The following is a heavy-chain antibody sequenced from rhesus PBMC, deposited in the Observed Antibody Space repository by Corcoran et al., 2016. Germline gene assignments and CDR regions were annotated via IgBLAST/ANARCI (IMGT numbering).Heavy chain of an antibody. V-gene: IGHV3S5*01. CDR2: INSGGGST. CDR3: AKIQTSRYWYFDL. J-gene: IGHJ2*01. CDR1: GFTFSSYG. D-gene: IGHD4-23*01. Sequence: EVQLVETGGGLVQPGGSLKLSCAASGFTFSSYGMSRVRQAPGTGLEWVSAINSGGGSTYYADSVKGRFTISSDNSKNTLSLQMNSLRAEDTAVYYCAKIQTSRYWYFDLWGPGTPITISS.